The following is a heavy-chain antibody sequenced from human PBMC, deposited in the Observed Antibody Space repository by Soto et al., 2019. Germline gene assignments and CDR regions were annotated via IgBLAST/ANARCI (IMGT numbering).Heavy chain of an antibody. D-gene: IGHD2-2*02. V-gene: IGHV3-30*18. J-gene: IGHJ5*02. CDR1: GFTFSSYG. CDR2: ISYDGSNK. CDR3: AKDADIGVPAAILRGWFDP. Sequence: GGSLRLSCAASGFTFSSYGMHWVRQAPGKGLEWVAVISYDGSNKYYADSVKGRFTISRDNSKNTLYLQMNSLRAEDTAVYYCAKDADIGVPAAILRGWFDPWGQGTLVTVSS.